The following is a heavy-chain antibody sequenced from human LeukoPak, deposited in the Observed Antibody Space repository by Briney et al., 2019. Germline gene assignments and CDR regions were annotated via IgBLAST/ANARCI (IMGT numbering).Heavy chain of an antibody. D-gene: IGHD6-6*01. CDR1: GFTFDDYA. V-gene: IGHV3-23*01. CDR3: AKAGQQLVYDPKFDY. CDR2: IRGSGSST. J-gene: IGHJ4*02. Sequence: PWGSLRLCCAASGFTFDDYAMHWVRQAPGKGLEWVSGIRGSGSSTYYADSVKGRFTISRGDSKNTLYLQMNSLRAEDTAVYYCAKAGQQLVYDPKFDYWGQGTLVTVSS.